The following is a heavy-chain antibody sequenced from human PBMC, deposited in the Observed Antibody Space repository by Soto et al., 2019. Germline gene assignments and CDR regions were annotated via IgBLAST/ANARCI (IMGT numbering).Heavy chain of an antibody. J-gene: IGHJ3*02. V-gene: IGHV1-18*01. Sequence: GASVKVSCKASGYTFTSYGISWVRQAPGQGLEWMGWISAYNGNTNYAQKLQGRVTMTTDISTSTAYMELRSLRSDDTAVYYCASGDDYGDYLRFDIWGQGTMVTVSS. CDR2: ISAYNGNT. D-gene: IGHD4-17*01. CDR3: ASGDDYGDYLRFDI. CDR1: GYTFTSYG.